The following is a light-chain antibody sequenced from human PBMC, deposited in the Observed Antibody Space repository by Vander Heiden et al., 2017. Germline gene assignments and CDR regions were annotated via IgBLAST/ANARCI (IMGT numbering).Light chain of an antibody. CDR2: AAS. V-gene: IGKV1-9*01. CDR3: QQLNSYPGT. J-gene: IGKJ1*01. Sequence: IQLTQSASSLSASVGDRVTITCRASQGISSYLAWYQQKPGKAPKLLIYAASTLQSGALSSISGSGSGTDFTLTISSLQPEDFATYYCQQLNSYPGTFGQGTKVEIK. CDR1: QGISSY.